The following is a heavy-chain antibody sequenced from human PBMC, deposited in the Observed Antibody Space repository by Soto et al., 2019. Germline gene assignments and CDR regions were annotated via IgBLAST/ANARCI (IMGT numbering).Heavy chain of an antibody. J-gene: IGHJ6*02. Sequence: ASVTVSFEASCTTFTRYGVSWVRQAPGQGLEWMGWISAYNGNTNYAQKLQGRVTMTTDTSTSTAYMELRSLRSDDTAVYYCARDLRAQYYYYGMDVWGQGTKVTFSS. V-gene: IGHV1-18*01. CDR3: ARDLRAQYYYYGMDV. CDR2: ISAYNGNT. CDR1: CTTFTRYG.